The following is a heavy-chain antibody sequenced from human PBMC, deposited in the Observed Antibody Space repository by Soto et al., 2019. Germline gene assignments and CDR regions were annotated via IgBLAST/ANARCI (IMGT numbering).Heavy chain of an antibody. CDR1: GFTFTSSA. Sequence: SVKVSCKTSGFTFTSSAVQWVRQARGQRLEWIGWIVVGSGNTNYAQKFQERVTITRDMSTSTAYMELSSLRSEDTAVYYCAAMPGIAVDDNYYYGMDVWGEATTVTVSS. CDR2: IVVGSGNT. V-gene: IGHV1-58*01. J-gene: IGHJ6*04. CDR3: AAMPGIAVDDNYYYGMDV. D-gene: IGHD6-19*01.